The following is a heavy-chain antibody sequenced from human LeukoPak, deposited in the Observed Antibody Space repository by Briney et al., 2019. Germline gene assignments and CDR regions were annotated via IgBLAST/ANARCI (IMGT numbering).Heavy chain of an antibody. CDR1: GFTFNSFD. V-gene: IGHV3-13*01. CDR2: IGTASDT. CDR3: ARGPPRGKYYYMDV. Sequence: GGSLRLSCAASGFTFNSFDMHWVRQPTGQGLEWVSTIGTASDTYYPGSVEGRFTLSRDNAKNSLYLQMNSLTAGDTAVYYCARGPPRGKYYYMDVWGKGTTVTVYS. D-gene: IGHD1-1*01. J-gene: IGHJ6*03.